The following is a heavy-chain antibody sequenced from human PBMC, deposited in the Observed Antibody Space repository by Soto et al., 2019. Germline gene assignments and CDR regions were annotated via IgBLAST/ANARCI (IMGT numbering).Heavy chain of an antibody. D-gene: IGHD3-3*01. Sequence: EVQLVESGGGLVQPGGSLRLSCSASGFTFSSYAMHWVRQAPGKGLEYVSAISSNGGSTYYADSVKGRFTISRDNSKNTLYLQMSSLRAEDTAVYYCVKDSANGFTIFGVDHFDYWGQGTLVTVSS. CDR2: ISSNGGST. CDR3: VKDSANGFTIFGVDHFDY. J-gene: IGHJ4*02. V-gene: IGHV3-64D*08. CDR1: GFTFSSYA.